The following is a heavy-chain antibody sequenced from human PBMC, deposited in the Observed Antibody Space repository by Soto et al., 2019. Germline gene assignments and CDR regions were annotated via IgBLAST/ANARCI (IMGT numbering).Heavy chain of an antibody. J-gene: IGHJ4*02. CDR3: ARDPFTLVRGVFPYWDY. D-gene: IGHD3-10*01. Sequence: ASVKVSCKASGYTFMSYPLHWVRQAPGQRPEWMGWINAGDDITQFSQKFQGRLTFTRDTSASTGYMELRSLRSEDTAVYYCARDPFTLVRGVFPYWDYWGKGTRVPAPS. V-gene: IGHV1-3*01. CDR2: INAGDDIT. CDR1: GYTFMSYP.